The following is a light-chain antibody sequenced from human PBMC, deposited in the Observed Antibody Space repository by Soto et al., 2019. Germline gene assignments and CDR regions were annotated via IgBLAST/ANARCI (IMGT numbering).Light chain of an antibody. CDR1: SSDVGGYNY. CDR3: SSYTSSRTVV. J-gene: IGLJ2*01. V-gene: IGLV2-14*01. Sequence: QSVLTQSASVSGSPGQSITISCTGTSSDVGGYNYVSWYQQHPGKAPKLMIYDVSNRPSGVSNRFSGSKSGNTASLTISGLQAEDEADYYCSSYTSSRTVVIGGGTKVTVL. CDR2: DVS.